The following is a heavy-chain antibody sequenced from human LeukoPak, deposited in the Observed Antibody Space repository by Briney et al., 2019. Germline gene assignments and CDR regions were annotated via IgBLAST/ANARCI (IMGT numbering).Heavy chain of an antibody. V-gene: IGHV3-20*04. J-gene: IGHJ5*02. D-gene: IGHD1-26*01. Sequence: GGSLRLSCAASGFTFDDYGMSWVRQAPGKGLEWVSGINWNGGSTGYADSVKGRFTISRDNAKNSLYLQMNSLRAEDTALYYCARGVVGATTSNWFDPWGQGTLATVSS. CDR3: ARGVVGATTSNWFDP. CDR1: GFTFDDYG. CDR2: INWNGGST.